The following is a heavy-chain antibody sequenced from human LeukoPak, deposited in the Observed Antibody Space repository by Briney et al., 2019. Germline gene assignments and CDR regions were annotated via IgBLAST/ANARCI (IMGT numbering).Heavy chain of an antibody. V-gene: IGHV4-34*01. CDR1: GGSFSGYY. Sequence: SETLSLTCAVYGGSFSGYYWSWIRQPPGKGPEWIGEINHSGSTNYNPSLKSRVTISVDTSKNQFSLKLSSVTAADTAVYYCASKYGDYPYWGQGTLVTVSS. J-gene: IGHJ4*02. D-gene: IGHD4-17*01. CDR3: ASKYGDYPY. CDR2: INHSGST.